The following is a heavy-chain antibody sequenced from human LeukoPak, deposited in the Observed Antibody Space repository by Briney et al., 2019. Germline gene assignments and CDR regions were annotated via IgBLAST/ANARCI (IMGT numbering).Heavy chain of an antibody. CDR2: INSDGSST. CDR1: GFTFSSYW. J-gene: IGHJ6*02. D-gene: IGHD3-10*01. Sequence: PGGSLRLSCAASGFTFSSYWMHWVRQAPGKGLVWVSRINSDGSSTSYADSVKGRFTISRDNAKNTLYLQMNSLRAEDTAVYYCARERRYYYGSGSYKTYYYYGMDVWGQGTTVTVSS. CDR3: ARERRYYYGSGSYKTYYYYGMDV. V-gene: IGHV3-74*01.